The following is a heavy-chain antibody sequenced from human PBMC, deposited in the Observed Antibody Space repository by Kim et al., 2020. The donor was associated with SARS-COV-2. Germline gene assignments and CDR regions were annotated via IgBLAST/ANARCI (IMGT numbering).Heavy chain of an antibody. CDR3: ARLRFPCSSTSCYYYGMDV. CDR2: IYYSGST. CDR1: GGSISSGGYY. D-gene: IGHD2-2*01. V-gene: IGHV4-31*03. J-gene: IGHJ6*02. Sequence: SETLSLTCTVSGGSISSGGYYWSWIRQHPGKGLEWIGYIYYSGSTYYNPSLKSRVTISVDTSKNQFSLKLSSVTAADTAVYYCARLRFPCSSTSCYYYGMDVWGQGTTVTVSS.